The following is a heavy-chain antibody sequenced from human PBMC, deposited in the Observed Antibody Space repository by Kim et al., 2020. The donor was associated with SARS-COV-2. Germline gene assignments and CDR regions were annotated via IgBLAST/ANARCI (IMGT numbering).Heavy chain of an antibody. D-gene: IGHD4-17*01. Sequence: SETLSLTCTVSGGSISSYYWSWIRQPPGKGLEWIGYIYYSGSTNYNPSLKSRVTISVDTSKNQFSLKLSSVTAADTAVYYCARAGGTTSPLNYYYYYGMDVWGQGTTVTVSS. CDR2: IYYSGST. V-gene: IGHV4-59*13. CDR3: ARAGGTTSPLNYYYYYGMDV. CDR1: GGSISSYY. J-gene: IGHJ6*02.